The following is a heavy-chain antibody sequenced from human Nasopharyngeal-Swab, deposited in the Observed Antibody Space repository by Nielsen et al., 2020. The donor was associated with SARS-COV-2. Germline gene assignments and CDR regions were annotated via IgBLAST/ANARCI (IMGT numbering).Heavy chain of an antibody. CDR3: GRPHSSSHYVVDY. J-gene: IGHJ4*02. V-gene: IGHV3-74*01. Sequence: GESLKISCAASGFTSNNYWMHWVRQVPGRGPVWVSRINNDGSITNYADSVKGRFTISRDDAKNTVYLQMNSLRADDTAVYYCGRPHSSSHYVVDYWGQGTLVTVSS. D-gene: IGHD1-26*01. CDR2: INNDGSIT. CDR1: GFTSNNYW.